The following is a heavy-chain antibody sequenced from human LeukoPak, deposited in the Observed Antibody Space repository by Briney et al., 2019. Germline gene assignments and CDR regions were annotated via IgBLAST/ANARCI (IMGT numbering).Heavy chain of an antibody. D-gene: IGHD6-6*01. V-gene: IGHV1-69*05. CDR3: ARQLNTEYSSSSPFDY. CDR1: GGTFSSYA. CDR2: IIPIFGTA. J-gene: IGHJ4*02. Sequence: SVKVSCKASGGTFSSYAISWVRQAPGQGLEWMGGIIPIFGTANYAQKFQGRVTITTDESTSTAYMELSSLRSEDTAVYYCARQLNTEYSSSSPFDYWGQGTLVTVSS.